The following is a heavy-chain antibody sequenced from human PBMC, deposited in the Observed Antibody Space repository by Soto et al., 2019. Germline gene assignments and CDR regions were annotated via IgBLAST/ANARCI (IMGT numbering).Heavy chain of an antibody. CDR1: GFTFSSYG. Sequence: QVQLVESGGGVVQPGRSLRLSCAASGFTFSSYGMHWVRQAPGKGLEWVAVIWYDGSNKYYADSVKGRFTISRDNSKNTLYLQMNSPRAEDTAVYSCARDGGDYYYYMDVWGKGTTVTVSS. CDR2: IWYDGSNK. CDR3: ARDGGDYYYYMDV. J-gene: IGHJ6*03. D-gene: IGHD3-16*01. V-gene: IGHV3-33*01.